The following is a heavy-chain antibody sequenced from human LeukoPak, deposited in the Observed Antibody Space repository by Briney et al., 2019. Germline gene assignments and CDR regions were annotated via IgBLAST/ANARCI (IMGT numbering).Heavy chain of an antibody. CDR2: VNDSGGT. Sequence: SETLSLTCAVYIDSFTNYYWNWIRQTPGKGLEWIGEVNDSGGTNINPSLRSRVILSVDTSKNQFSLKLISVTAADTAVYYCAKSNGYGLVDIWGQGTMVTVSS. V-gene: IGHV4-34*01. CDR3: AKSNGYGLVDI. J-gene: IGHJ3*02. CDR1: IDSFTNYY. D-gene: IGHD3-10*01.